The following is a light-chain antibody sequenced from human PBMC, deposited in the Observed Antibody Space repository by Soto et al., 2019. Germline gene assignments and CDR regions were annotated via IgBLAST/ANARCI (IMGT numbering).Light chain of an antibody. CDR3: SSYVGSNNFV. Sequence: SALTQPRSASGSPGQSVTISCTGTSSDVGGYNYVSWYQQHPGKAPKLMIYEVSKRPSGVPDRFSGSKSGNTASLTVSGLQAEDEADYYCSSYVGSNNFVFGTGTKVTVL. CDR1: SSDVGGYNY. J-gene: IGLJ1*01. CDR2: EVS. V-gene: IGLV2-8*01.